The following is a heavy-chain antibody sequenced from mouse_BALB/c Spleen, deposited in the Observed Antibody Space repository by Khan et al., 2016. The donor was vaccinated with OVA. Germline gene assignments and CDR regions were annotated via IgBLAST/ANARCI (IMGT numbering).Heavy chain of an antibody. V-gene: IGHV1S81*02. CDR2: TNPTNGRT. D-gene: IGHD1-1*01. Sequence: VQLQQSGAELVKAGASVKMSCKASGYTFTSYWMHWVKQRLGQGLEWFAETNPTNGRTYYTEKFKSKDTLTVDKSSSTAYMLLSGPTFEDSAVYYCARIKKIVATYFDYWGQGTTLTVSS. CDR3: ARIKKIVATYFDY. J-gene: IGHJ2*01. CDR1: GYTFTSYW.